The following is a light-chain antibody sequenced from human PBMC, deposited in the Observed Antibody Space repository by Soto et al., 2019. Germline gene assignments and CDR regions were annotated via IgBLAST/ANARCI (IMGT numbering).Light chain of an antibody. CDR2: GAS. Sequence: IVLTQSPDTLSLSPGERVTLSCRASQTVINSHVAWNRQKPGQPPRLLIQGASSRATGVADRFSGDGAGKDFTITISRLDPEVFAVYFCQQYGDLPLTFGRGTRLEMK. J-gene: IGKJ2*01. CDR1: QTVINSH. CDR3: QQYGDLPLT. V-gene: IGKV3-20*01.